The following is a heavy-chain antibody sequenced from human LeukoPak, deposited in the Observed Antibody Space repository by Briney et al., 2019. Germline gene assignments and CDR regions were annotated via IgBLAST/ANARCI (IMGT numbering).Heavy chain of an antibody. V-gene: IGHV4-39*01. CDR3: ARQAAAVNKAFDH. CDR1: GGSISSSSYY. D-gene: IGHD6-13*01. CDR2: IYYSGST. Sequence: SETLSLTCTVSGGSISSSSYYWGWIRQPPGKGLEWSGSIYYSGSTYYNPSLKSRVTISVDTSKNQFSLKLSSVTAADTAVYYCARQAAAVNKAFDHWGQGTLVTVSS. J-gene: IGHJ4*02.